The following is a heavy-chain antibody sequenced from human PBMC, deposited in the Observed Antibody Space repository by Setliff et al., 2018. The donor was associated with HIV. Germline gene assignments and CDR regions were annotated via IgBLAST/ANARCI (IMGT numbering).Heavy chain of an antibody. D-gene: IGHD6-13*01. CDR2: IIPILGTE. CDR1: GGTFSSYA. Sequence: SVKVSCKASGGTFSSYAISWVRRAPGQGLGWMGGIIPILGTENYAQTFQGRVTITADASTSTAYMELSSLSSEDTAVYYCARDQPTVYYTSWYDSREYNWFDPWGQGTLVTVSS. V-gene: IGHV1-69*13. J-gene: IGHJ5*02. CDR3: ARDQPTVYYTSWYDSREYNWFDP.